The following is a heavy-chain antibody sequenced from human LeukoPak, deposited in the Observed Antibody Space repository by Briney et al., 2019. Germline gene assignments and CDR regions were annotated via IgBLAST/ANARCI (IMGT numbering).Heavy chain of an antibody. V-gene: IGHV4-59*08. CDR3: ARLYYDSSALGQ. CDR2: IYYSGST. Sequence: SETLSLTCTVSGGSISSYYWSWIQQPPGKGLEWLGYIYYSGSTNYNPSLKSRVTISVDTSKNQFSLKLTSVTAADTAVYYCARLYYDSSALGQWGQGTLVTVSS. J-gene: IGHJ4*02. CDR1: GGSISSYY. D-gene: IGHD3-22*01.